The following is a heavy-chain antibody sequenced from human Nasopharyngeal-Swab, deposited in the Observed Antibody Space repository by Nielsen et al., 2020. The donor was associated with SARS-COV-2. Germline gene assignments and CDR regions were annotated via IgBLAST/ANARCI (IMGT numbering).Heavy chain of an antibody. CDR3: ARDSTYYYYYGMDV. Sequence: VCQAAGRGLEWVANIKQDGSEKYYVDSVKGRFTISRDNAKNSLYLQMNSLRAEDTAAYYCARDSTYYYYYGMDVWGQGTTVTVSS. V-gene: IGHV3-7*03. CDR2: IKQDGSEK. J-gene: IGHJ6*02.